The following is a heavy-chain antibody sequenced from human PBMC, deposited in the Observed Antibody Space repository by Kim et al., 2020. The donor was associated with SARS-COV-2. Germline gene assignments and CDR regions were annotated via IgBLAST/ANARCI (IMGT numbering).Heavy chain of an antibody. CDR1: GGSFSGYY. V-gene: IGHV4-34*01. D-gene: IGHD3-10*01. Sequence: SETLSLTCAVYGGSFSGYYWSWIRQPPGKGLEWIGEINHSGSTNYNPSLKSRVTISVDTSKNQFSLKLSSVTAADTAVYYCARALQVRGVIFDYWGQGTL. J-gene: IGHJ4*02. CDR3: ARALQVRGVIFDY. CDR2: INHSGST.